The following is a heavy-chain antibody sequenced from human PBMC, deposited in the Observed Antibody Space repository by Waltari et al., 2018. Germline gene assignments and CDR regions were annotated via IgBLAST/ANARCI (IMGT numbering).Heavy chain of an antibody. CDR3: LNYDFDS. J-gene: IGHJ4*02. CDR1: GFNFSNYF. Sequence: DVQVVESGGGLVRPGGSLRLSCIGSGFNFSNYFIHWVRQAPGEGPVGVARMNNDGSIVNYADSVKGRFSISRDNAKSTVYLQMNNLRGEDTALYHCLNYDFDSWGQGTLVTVSS. V-gene: IGHV3-74*01. CDR2: MNNDGSIV. D-gene: IGHD1-7*01.